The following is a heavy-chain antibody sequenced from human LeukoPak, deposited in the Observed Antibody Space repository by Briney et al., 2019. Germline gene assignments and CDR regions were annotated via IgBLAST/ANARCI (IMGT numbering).Heavy chain of an antibody. CDR3: AKGGSSSEDGYYGMDV. D-gene: IGHD6-6*01. Sequence: GGSLRLSCAASGFTFSSSWMHWVRQAPGKGLVWVSRINTDGGGTTYADSVKGRFTISRDNAKNTLYLQMNSLRAEDTAVYYCAKGGSSSEDGYYGMDVWGQGTTVTVSS. V-gene: IGHV3-74*01. CDR1: GFTFSSSW. CDR2: INTDGGGT. J-gene: IGHJ6*02.